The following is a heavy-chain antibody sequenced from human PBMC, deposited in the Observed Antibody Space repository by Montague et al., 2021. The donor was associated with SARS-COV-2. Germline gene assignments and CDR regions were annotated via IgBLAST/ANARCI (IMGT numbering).Heavy chain of an antibody. CDR1: GGSISGYY. Sequence: SETLSLTCAVYGGSISGYYWSWIRQPPGKGLEWIAEICYSGSTSYNPSLKSRVTISVDTSKNQFSLKLSSATAADTAVYYCARVPYRLLFVPRYYGMDVWGQGTTVTVSS. V-gene: IGHV4-34*01. D-gene: IGHD2-2*01. CDR3: ARVPYRLLFVPRYYGMDV. J-gene: IGHJ6*02. CDR2: ICYSGST.